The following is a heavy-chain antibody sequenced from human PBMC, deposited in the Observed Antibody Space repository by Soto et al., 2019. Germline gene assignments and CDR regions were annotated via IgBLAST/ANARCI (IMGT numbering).Heavy chain of an antibody. CDR3: ATMRVAPISRDS. J-gene: IGHJ4*02. Sequence: GGSLRLSCAASGFTLSRYSMNWVRQAPGKGLEWLSYIDSSSDTIYYADSVKGRFIISRDNAKNSLYLQMNSLRDEDTAVYYCATMRVAPISRDSWGQGTSVTVSS. CDR2: IDSSSDTI. D-gene: IGHD5-12*01. V-gene: IGHV3-48*02. CDR1: GFTLSRYS.